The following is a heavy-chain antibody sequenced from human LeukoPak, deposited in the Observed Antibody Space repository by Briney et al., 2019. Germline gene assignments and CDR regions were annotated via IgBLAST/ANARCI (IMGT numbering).Heavy chain of an antibody. CDR1: GGTFSSFA. J-gene: IGHJ4*01. V-gene: IGHV1-69*04. CDR3: AIRSDGAYCGGDCFYLDY. Sequence: WASVKVSCKTSGGTFSSFALSWVRLAPGQGLEWMGRIIPNTEEYAQRFQGRVTITADTSTSTVYMELSSLKSEDTAIYYCAIRSDGAYCGGDCFYLDYWXXXXLVTVSS. D-gene: IGHD2-21*02. CDR2: IIPNTE.